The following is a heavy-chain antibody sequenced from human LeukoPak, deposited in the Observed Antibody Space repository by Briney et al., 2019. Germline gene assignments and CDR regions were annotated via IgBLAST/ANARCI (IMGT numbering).Heavy chain of an antibody. D-gene: IGHD5-18*01. Sequence: GVSLRLSCAVSGLTFSSSCLDWVRQAPGKGLEWVASINPDGNKKYSADSVKGRFTISRENAENSLYLQICSLRVEDTAFYYCVRDLAYSRLEYWGQGMLGTVSS. CDR3: VRDLAYSRLEY. CDR2: INPDGNKK. V-gene: IGHV3-7*01. CDR1: GLTFSSSC. J-gene: IGHJ4*02.